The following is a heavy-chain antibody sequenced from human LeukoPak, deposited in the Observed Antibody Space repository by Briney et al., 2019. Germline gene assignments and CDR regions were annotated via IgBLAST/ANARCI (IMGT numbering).Heavy chain of an antibody. CDR3: AREDGGNSDYDY. J-gene: IGHJ4*02. D-gene: IGHD4-23*01. V-gene: IGHV3-21*06. CDR2: INGISSYI. Sequence: AGGSLRLSCVASGFTFSNYRMIWVRQGPGKGLEWVSSINGISSYIVYADSVKGRFTISRDNAKNSLYLQMSSLRAEDTAMYYCAREDGGNSDYDYWGQGTLVTVSS. CDR1: GFTFSNYR.